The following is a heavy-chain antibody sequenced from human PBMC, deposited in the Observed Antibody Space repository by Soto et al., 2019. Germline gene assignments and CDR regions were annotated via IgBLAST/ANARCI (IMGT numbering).Heavy chain of an antibody. CDR3: AKGGPLYGSGLRGTDFDY. J-gene: IGHJ4*02. CDR1: GFTFSSYG. V-gene: IGHV3-30*18. D-gene: IGHD3-10*01. Sequence: QVQLVESGGGVVQPGRSLRLSCAASGFTFSSYGMHWVRQAPGKGLEWVAVISYDGSNKYYADSVKGRFTISRDNSKNTLYLQMNSLRAEDTAVYYCAKGGPLYGSGLRGTDFDYWGQGTLVTVSS. CDR2: ISYDGSNK.